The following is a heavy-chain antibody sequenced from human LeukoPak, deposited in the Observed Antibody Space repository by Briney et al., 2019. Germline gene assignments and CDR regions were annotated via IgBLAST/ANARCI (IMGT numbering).Heavy chain of an antibody. D-gene: IGHD2-2*01. CDR1: GDSVSSNSVS. CDR2: TYYRSPWYN. CDR3: ARRLTQYDCFDP. J-gene: IGHJ5*02. Sequence: SRTLSLTFAISGDSVSSNSVSWNWVRQSPSRGLEWLGRTYYRSPWYNDYAVSVRGRITVNPDTSKNQFSLHLNSVTPEDTAVYYCARRLTQYDCFDPWGQGILVTVSS. V-gene: IGHV6-1*01.